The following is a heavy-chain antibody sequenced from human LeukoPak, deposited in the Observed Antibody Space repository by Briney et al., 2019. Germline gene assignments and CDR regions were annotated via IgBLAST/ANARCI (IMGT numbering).Heavy chain of an antibody. Sequence: GGSLRLSCAASGFTFSSYWMSWVRQAPGKGLEWVANIKQDGSEKYYVDSVKGRFTISRDNAKNSLYLQMNSLRAEDTAVYYCASMELMTTVTTFHYWGQGTLVTVSS. CDR2: IKQDGSEK. CDR3: ASMELMTTVTTFHY. V-gene: IGHV3-7*01. CDR1: GFTFSSYW. J-gene: IGHJ4*02. D-gene: IGHD4-17*01.